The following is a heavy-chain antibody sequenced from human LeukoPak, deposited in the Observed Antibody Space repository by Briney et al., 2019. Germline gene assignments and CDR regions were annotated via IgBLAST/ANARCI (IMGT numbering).Heavy chain of an antibody. D-gene: IGHD4-17*01. CDR2: INPNSGGT. V-gene: IGHV1-2*02. J-gene: IGHJ4*02. Sequence: GASVKVSCKASGYTFTGYYMHWVRQAPGQGLEWMGWINPNSGGTNYAQKFQGRVTMTRDTSISTAYMELSRLRSDDTAVYYCARDRLRYTVTTIDYWGQGTLVTVSS. CDR1: GYTFTGYY. CDR3: ARDRLRYTVTTIDY.